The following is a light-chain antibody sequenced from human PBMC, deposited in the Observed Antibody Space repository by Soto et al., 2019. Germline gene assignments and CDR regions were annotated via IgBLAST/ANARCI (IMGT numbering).Light chain of an antibody. V-gene: IGKV3-15*01. CDR2: GAS. CDR3: QQCGSSPWT. J-gene: IGKJ1*01. CDR1: QSVSSK. Sequence: EILMTQSPATLSVSPGERATLSCTTSQSVSSKLAWYQQKPGQAPRLLIYGASTRATGIPARFSGSGSGTEFTLTISSLQSEDFAVYYCQQCGSSPWTFGQGTKVDIK.